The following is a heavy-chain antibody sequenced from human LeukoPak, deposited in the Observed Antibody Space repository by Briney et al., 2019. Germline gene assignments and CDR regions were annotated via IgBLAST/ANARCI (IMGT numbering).Heavy chain of an antibody. V-gene: IGHV1-2*02. CDR1: GYTFTGYY. CDR2: INPKNGGS. D-gene: IGHD6-6*01. Sequence: ASVKVSCKASGYTFTGYYMHWVRQAPGQGLEWVGWINPKNGGSNYAQKFQGRVTMTRDRSISTAYMELSSVTAADTAVYYCARDRGIAARPFDYWGQGTLVTVSS. J-gene: IGHJ4*02. CDR3: ARDRGIAARPFDY.